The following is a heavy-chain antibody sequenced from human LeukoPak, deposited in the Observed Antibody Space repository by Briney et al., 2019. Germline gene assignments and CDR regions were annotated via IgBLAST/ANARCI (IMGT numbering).Heavy chain of an antibody. Sequence: SVKVSCKASGGTFSSYAISWGRQAPGQGLEWMGRIIPIFGTANNAQKFQGRVTITADESTSTAYMELSSLRSEDTAVYYCARDDRVSWFGESTGYFDYWGQGTLVTVSS. CDR3: ARDDRVSWFGESTGYFDY. J-gene: IGHJ4*02. V-gene: IGHV1-69*13. CDR2: IIPIFGTA. CDR1: GGTFSSYA. D-gene: IGHD3-10*01.